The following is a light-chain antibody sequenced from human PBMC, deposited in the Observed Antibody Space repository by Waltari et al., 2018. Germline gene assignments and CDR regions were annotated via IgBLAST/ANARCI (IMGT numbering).Light chain of an antibody. J-gene: IGLJ3*02. Sequence: QSALTQRPSLSGTPGQGVTISCSGPSSNIGVKDLTWYQQFPGTAPKLLIYSNSPRPSGVPERFSGSKSGISASLAISGLQSEDEADYYCATWDDKLNGVLFGGGTKLTVL. CDR3: ATWDDKLNGVL. CDR2: SNS. V-gene: IGLV1-44*01. CDR1: SSNIGVKD.